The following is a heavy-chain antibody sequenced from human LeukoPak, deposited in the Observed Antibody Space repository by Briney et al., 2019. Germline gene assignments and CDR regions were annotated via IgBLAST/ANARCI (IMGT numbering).Heavy chain of an antibody. CDR3: AIVVVPAARLDY. J-gene: IGHJ4*02. CDR2: IYYSGST. CDR1: GGSISSSSYY. D-gene: IGHD2-2*01. Sequence: PSETLSLTCTVSGGSISSSSYYWGWIRQPPGQGLEWIGSIYYSGSTYYNPSLKSRVTISVDTSKNQFSLKLSSVTAADTAVYYCAIVVVPAARLDYWGQGTLVTVSS. V-gene: IGHV4-39*01.